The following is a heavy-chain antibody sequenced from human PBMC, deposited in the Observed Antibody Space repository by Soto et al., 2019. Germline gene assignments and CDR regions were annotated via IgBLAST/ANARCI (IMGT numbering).Heavy chain of an antibody. D-gene: IGHD6-13*01. Sequence: SETLSLTCTVSGGSISSSSYYWGWIRQPPGKGLEWIGSIYYSGSTYYNPSLKSRVTISVDTSKNQFSLKLSSVTAADTAVYYCARHPGSNWYFDYCGQGTLVTVSS. V-gene: IGHV4-39*01. CDR1: GGSISSSSYY. CDR2: IYYSGST. CDR3: ARHPGSNWYFDY. J-gene: IGHJ4*02.